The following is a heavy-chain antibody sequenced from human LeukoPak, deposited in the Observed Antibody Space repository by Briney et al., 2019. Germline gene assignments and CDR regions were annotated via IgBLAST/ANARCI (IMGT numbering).Heavy chain of an antibody. CDR1: VLTFRSYV. CDR2: ISVNGGGP. V-gene: IGHV3-23*01. J-gene: IGHJ4*02. CDR3: AKSFGYSRSWFDN. D-gene: IGHD6-13*01. Sequence: VGSLRLSCAASVLTFRSYVISWVRQAPGKGLGWVSGISVNGGGPYYADSVTGRFTISRDNSKNTLYLQMNSLRVGDTAVYYCAKSFGYSRSWFDNWGQGTLVTVSS.